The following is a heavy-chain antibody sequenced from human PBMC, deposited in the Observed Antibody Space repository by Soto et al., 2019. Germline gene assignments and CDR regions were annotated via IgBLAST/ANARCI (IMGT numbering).Heavy chain of an antibody. CDR2: TFPSGTT. J-gene: IGHJ4*02. V-gene: IGHV4-30-2*01. CDR1: GCSLSGATYS. CDR3: ARSREFDY. Sequence: TLSLPCGVSGCSLSGATYSWNWIRQPPGKGLEWIGYTFPSGTTYYNPSLKSRVTISIDVSKNQFSLSLRSLTAADTAVYYCARSREFDYWSQGTLVTVSS.